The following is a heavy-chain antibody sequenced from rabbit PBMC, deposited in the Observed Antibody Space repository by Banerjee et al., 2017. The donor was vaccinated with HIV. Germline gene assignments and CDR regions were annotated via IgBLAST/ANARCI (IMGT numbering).Heavy chain of an antibody. CDR3: ARSAYGSSSAYCNL. Sequence: QEQLEESGGDLVKPEGSLTLTCTASGFSFSSSYWICWFRQAPGKGLELIACIYTSNSNTWYASWVNGRFSISRSTSLRTVTLKMTSLTAADTATYFCARSAYGSSSAYCNLWGPGTLVTVS. CDR1: GFSFSSSYW. D-gene: IGHD1-1*01. CDR2: IYTSNSNT. V-gene: IGHV1S43*01. J-gene: IGHJ4*01.